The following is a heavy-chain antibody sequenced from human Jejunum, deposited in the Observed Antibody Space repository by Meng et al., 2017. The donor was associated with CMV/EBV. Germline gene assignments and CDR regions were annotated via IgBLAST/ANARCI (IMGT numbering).Heavy chain of an antibody. Sequence: QVLLQGSGPGLVKSSETLSLTCFVSAGPISGYYWSWIRQPAGKGLEWIGRIYTSGSTRYNPSLKSRLTMSVDLAKNQISLKLSSVTAADTAVYYCARESGSYYWFDPWGQGTLVTVSS. V-gene: IGHV4-4*07. CDR2: IYTSGST. CDR3: ARESGSYYWFDP. D-gene: IGHD1-26*01. CDR1: AGPISGYY. J-gene: IGHJ5*02.